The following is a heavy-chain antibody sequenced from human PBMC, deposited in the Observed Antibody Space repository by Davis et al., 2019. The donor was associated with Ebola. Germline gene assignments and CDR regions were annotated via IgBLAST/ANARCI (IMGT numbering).Heavy chain of an antibody. D-gene: IGHD6-19*01. V-gene: IGHV1-18*04. Sequence: ASVKVSCKASGYTFTSYGISWVRQAPGQGLEWMGWISAYNGNTNYAQKLQGRVTMTTDTSTSTAYMELRSLRSDDTAVYYCARGSSGWYKGYYFDYWGQGTLVTVSS. J-gene: IGHJ4*02. CDR2: ISAYNGNT. CDR3: ARGSSGWYKGYYFDY. CDR1: GYTFTSYG.